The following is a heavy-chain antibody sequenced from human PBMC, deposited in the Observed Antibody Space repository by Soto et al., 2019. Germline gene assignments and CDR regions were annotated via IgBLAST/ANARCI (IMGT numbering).Heavy chain of an antibody. CDR1: GFTVSTKY. Sequence: EVQLVESGGGLVQPGGSLRLSCAASGFTVSTKYMSWVRQAPGKGLEWVSVIYSGGSTFYADSVRGRFPISRDNSKNTVNLQMYSLRAEDTAVYYCARGPWAADYWGQGTLVTVSS. J-gene: IGHJ4*02. CDR2: IYSGGST. D-gene: IGHD3-16*01. V-gene: IGHV3-66*01. CDR3: ARGPWAADY.